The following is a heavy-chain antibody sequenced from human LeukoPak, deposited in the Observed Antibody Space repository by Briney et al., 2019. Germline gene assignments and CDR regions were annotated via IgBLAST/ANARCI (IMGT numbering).Heavy chain of an antibody. CDR3: ASFSMVRGVSIDY. Sequence: PGGSLRLSCAASGFTFSNYYIHWARQAPGKGLEWVSYISSSSSTIYYADSVKGRFTISRDNAKNSLYLQMNSLRDEDTAVYYCASFSMVRGVSIDYWGQGTLVTVSS. CDR1: GFTFSNYY. CDR2: ISSSSSTI. D-gene: IGHD3-10*01. J-gene: IGHJ4*02. V-gene: IGHV3-48*02.